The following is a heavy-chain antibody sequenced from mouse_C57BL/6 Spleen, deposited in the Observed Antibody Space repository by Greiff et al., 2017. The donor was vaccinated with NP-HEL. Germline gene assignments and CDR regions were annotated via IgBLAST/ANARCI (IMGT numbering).Heavy chain of an antibody. Sequence: VKLMESGPELVKPGASVKISCKASGYAFSSSWMNWVKQRPGKGLEWIGRIYPGDGDTNYNGKFKGKATLTADKSSSTAYMQLSSLTSEDSAVYFCARRGTYYSNLYAMDYWGQGTSVTVSS. J-gene: IGHJ4*01. CDR2: IYPGDGDT. CDR3: ARRGTYYSNLYAMDY. V-gene: IGHV1-82*01. CDR1: GYAFSSSW. D-gene: IGHD2-5*01.